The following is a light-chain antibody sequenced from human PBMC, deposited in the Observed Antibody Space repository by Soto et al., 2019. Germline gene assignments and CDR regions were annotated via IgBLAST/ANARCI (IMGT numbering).Light chain of an antibody. J-gene: IGKJ3*01. CDR1: QSVSSY. CDR3: QQRSNWPPIFT. Sequence: EIVLTQSPATLSLSPGERATLSCRASQSVSSYLAWYQQKPGQAPRLLIYDASNRATGLPARFSGSGSGTDFTLTISSLEPEDFAVYYCQQRSNWPPIFTFGPGTKVDIK. V-gene: IGKV3-11*01. CDR2: DAS.